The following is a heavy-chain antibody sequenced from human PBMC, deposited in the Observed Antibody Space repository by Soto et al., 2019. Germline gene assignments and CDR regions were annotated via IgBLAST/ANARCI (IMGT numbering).Heavy chain of an antibody. Sequence: SGTLSLTCTVSGGSISSGGYYWSWIRQHPGKGLEWIGYIYYSGSTYYNPSLKSRVTISVDTSKNQFSLKLSSVTAADTAVYYCARAPQVNYDYIWGSNGDHDAFDIWGQGTMVTVSS. J-gene: IGHJ3*02. D-gene: IGHD3-16*01. CDR2: IYYSGST. CDR1: GGSISSGGYY. V-gene: IGHV4-31*03. CDR3: ARAPQVNYDYIWGSNGDHDAFDI.